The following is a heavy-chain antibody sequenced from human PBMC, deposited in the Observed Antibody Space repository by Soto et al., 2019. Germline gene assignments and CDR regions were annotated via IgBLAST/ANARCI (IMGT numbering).Heavy chain of an antibody. Sequence: GSLRLSGTASGFTFGDYAMSWFRQAPGKGLEWVGFIRSKAYGGTTEYAASVKGRFTISRDDSKSIAYLQMNSLKTEDTAVYYCTRDGAGGSRDVYWGQGTLVTVSS. J-gene: IGHJ4*02. D-gene: IGHD1-26*01. CDR2: IRSKAYGGTT. CDR3: TRDGAGGSRDVY. CDR1: GFTFGDYA. V-gene: IGHV3-49*03.